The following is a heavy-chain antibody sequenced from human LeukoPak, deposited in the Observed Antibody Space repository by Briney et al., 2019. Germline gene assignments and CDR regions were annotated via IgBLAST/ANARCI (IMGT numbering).Heavy chain of an antibody. CDR1: GFTFSSYA. Sequence: PGGSLRLSCAASGFTFSSYAMHWVRQAPGKGLEYVSAISSNGGSTYYANSVKGRFTISRDYSKNTLYLQMGSLRAEDMAVYYCARDQVGATGGFDYWGQGTLVTVSS. D-gene: IGHD1-26*01. CDR2: ISSNGGST. J-gene: IGHJ4*02. V-gene: IGHV3-64*01. CDR3: ARDQVGATGGFDY.